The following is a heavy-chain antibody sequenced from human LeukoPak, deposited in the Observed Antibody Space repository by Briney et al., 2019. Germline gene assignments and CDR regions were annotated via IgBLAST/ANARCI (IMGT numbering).Heavy chain of an antibody. V-gene: IGHV4-34*01. J-gene: IGHJ4*02. CDR3: ARLTLTGSLN. D-gene: IGHD7-27*01. CDR1: GGSFSGYY. CDR2: INHSGST. Sequence: SETLSLTCAVYGGSFSGYYWSWIRQPPGKGLEWIGEINHSGSTNYNPSLKSRVTISVDTSKNQFSLKLSSVTAADTAVYYCARLTLTGSLNWGQGTLVTVSS.